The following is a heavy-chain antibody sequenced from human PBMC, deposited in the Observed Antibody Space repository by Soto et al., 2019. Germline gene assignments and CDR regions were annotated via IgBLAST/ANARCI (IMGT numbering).Heavy chain of an antibody. V-gene: IGHV3-33*01. CDR2: IWFDGSNK. J-gene: IGHJ5*02. CDR1: GFTFSSHA. CDR3: ARDAPLWGSGSYYNRGPFDH. D-gene: IGHD3-10*01. Sequence: VGSLRLSCAASGFTFSSHAMHWVRQAPGKGLEWVAVIWFDGSNKYYADSVKGRFTISRDNSKNTLYLQMNSLRAEDTAVYYCARDAPLWGSGSYYNRGPFDHWGQGTLVTVSS.